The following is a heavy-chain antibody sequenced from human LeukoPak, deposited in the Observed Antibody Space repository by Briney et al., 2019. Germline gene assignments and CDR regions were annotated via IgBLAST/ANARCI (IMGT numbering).Heavy chain of an antibody. D-gene: IGHD4-17*01. J-gene: IGHJ4*02. CDR1: GFTFSTYS. CDR3: ARHDYGDSYFDY. V-gene: IGHV3-48*01. Sequence: GGPLRLSCAASGFTFSTYSMNWVRQAPGKGLEWVSYITTSSSNIHYADSVKGRFTISRDNAKNSLYLQMNSLRAEDTAVYYCARHDYGDSYFDYWGQGTLVTVSS. CDR2: ITTSSSNI.